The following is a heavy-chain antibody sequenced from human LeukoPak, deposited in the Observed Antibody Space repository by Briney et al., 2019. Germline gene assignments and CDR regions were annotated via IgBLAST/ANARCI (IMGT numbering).Heavy chain of an antibody. J-gene: IGHJ5*02. V-gene: IGHV3-48*04. CDR1: GFTFSSYS. Sequence: GGSLRLSCAASGFTFSSYSMNWVRQAPGEGLEWVSYISSLSGTIYYADSVKGRFFISRDNAKNSLYLQMNSLRAEDTAVYYCARAPKFRLVGVPKGPFDPWGQGTLVTVSS. CDR2: ISSLSGTI. CDR3: ARAPKFRLVGVPKGPFDP. D-gene: IGHD1-26*01.